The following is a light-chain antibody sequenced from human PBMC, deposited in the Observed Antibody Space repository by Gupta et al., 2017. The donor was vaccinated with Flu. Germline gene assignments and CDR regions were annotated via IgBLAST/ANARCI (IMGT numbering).Light chain of an antibody. Sequence: SYVLTQPPSLSVAPGQTARITCGGNNLGTKHVHWYQQKPGKAPEVVVYGNSDRPSGIPERFSGSNSGNTATLTVSRAEAGDEADYYCQVWDRDSDQWVFGGGTKLTVL. CDR1: NLGTKH. CDR3: QVWDRDSDQWV. V-gene: IGLV3-21*02. CDR2: GNS. J-gene: IGLJ3*02.